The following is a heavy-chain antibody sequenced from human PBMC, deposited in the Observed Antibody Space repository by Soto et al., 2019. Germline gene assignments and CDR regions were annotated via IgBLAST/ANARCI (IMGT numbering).Heavy chain of an antibody. CDR2: LYYGRSA. CDR1: GDSISSYY. J-gene: IGHJ4*02. Sequence: QVQLQESGPGLVKPSETLSLTCAVSGDSISSYYCMWIRQPPGKGLESIGYLYYGRSANYNPSLKSRATWSVATSTNQCPLTLSSMTAADTAVYYCALRSMAVVPEYWGQGTLVTVSS. CDR3: ALRSMAVVPEY. V-gene: IGHV4-59*01. D-gene: IGHD3-22*01.